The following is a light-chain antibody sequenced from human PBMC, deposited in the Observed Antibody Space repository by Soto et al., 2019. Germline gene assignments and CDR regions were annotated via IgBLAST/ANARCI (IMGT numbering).Light chain of an antibody. V-gene: IGKV1-39*01. CDR2: AAS. CDR3: QQSYNTPRT. CDR1: QSIANY. Sequence: DIQMTQSPSSLPASVGDRVTITCRASQSIANYLNWYQQKPGKAPKLLSYAASTLESRVPARFSGSGSGTDFTLTISSLQPEDFATYYCQQSYNTPRTFGPGTKLEIK. J-gene: IGKJ3*01.